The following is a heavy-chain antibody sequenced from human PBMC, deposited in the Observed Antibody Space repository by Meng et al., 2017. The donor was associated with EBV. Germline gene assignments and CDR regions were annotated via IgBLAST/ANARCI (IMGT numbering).Heavy chain of an antibody. J-gene: IGHJ4*02. CDR1: GGNISSYA. CDR3: ARAEIAAAGRLDY. Sequence: VQLLQSGVEVRKPWSSVKGSCKASGGNISSYAISWVRQAPGQGLEWMGGIIPIFGTANYAQKFQGRVTITADKSTSTAYMELSSLRSEDTAVYYCARAEIAAAGRLDYWGQGTLVTVSS. CDR2: IIPIFGTA. V-gene: IGHV1-69*06. D-gene: IGHD6-13*01.